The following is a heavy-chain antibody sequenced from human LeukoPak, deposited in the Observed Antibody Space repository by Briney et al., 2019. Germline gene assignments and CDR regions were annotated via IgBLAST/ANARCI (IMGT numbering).Heavy chain of an antibody. CDR1: GNYW. CDR3: VSFYETY. D-gene: IGHD2/OR15-2a*01. CDR2: INSDGSWT. V-gene: IGHV3-74*01. Sequence: GGSLRLSCAASGNYWMHWVRQAPGKGLVWVSHINSDGSWTSYADSVKGRFTISKDNAKNTVYLQMNSLRAEDTAVYYCVSFYETYWGRGTPVTVSS. J-gene: IGHJ4*02.